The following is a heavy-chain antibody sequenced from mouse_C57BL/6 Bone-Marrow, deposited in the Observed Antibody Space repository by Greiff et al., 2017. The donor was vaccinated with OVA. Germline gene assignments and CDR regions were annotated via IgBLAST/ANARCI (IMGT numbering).Heavy chain of an antibody. J-gene: IGHJ1*03. D-gene: IGHD1-1*01. CDR2: ISGGGGNT. V-gene: IGHV5-9*01. CDR1: GFTFSSYT. Sequence: EVQVVESGGGLVKPGGSLKLSCAASGFTFSSYTMSWVRQTPEKRLEWVATISGGGGNTYYPDSVKGRFTISRDNAKNTLYLQMSSLRSEDTALYYCARPPIITTVVATRYFDVWGTGTTVTVSS. CDR3: ARPPIITTVVATRYFDV.